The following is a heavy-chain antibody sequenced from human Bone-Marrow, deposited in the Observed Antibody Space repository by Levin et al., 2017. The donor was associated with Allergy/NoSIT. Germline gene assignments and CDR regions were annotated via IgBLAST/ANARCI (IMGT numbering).Heavy chain of an antibody. V-gene: IGHV4-4*02. CDR3: ARGVPSDY. D-gene: IGHD3-3*01. CDR2: IYYTGST. J-gene: IGHJ4*02. Sequence: SCAVSGASIRSSDWWSWVRQPPGKGLEWIGEIYYTGSTTYNPSLKSRVSMSVDLSKNQFSMNLRSMTAADTAVYYCARGVPSDYWGQGILVTVSS. CDR1: GASIRSSDW.